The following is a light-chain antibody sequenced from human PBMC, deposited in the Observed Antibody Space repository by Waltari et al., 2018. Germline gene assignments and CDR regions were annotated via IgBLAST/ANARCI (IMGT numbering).Light chain of an antibody. Sequence: FMLTQPHSVSESPGKTVTISCTASSGRIATNYVHWDQQRPGSAPTTVIYDDRQRPSGVPDRFSGSIDDFSNSASLTISELQTEDEADYYCQSYYNRSLVFGGGTRLTVL. V-gene: IGLV6-57*02. J-gene: IGLJ2*01. CDR1: SGRIATNY. CDR3: QSYYNRSLV. CDR2: DDR.